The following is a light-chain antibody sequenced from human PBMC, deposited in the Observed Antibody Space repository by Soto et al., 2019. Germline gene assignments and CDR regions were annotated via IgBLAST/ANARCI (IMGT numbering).Light chain of an antibody. CDR3: QQSYSAPHT. V-gene: IGKV1-39*01. J-gene: IGKJ4*01. CDR2: TTS. Sequence: EIQLTKSPSSLSASVGDRVSITCRASQSIITYLNWYQQKPGKAPKLLIYTTSSLESGVPSTFSGTGSGTDFILTISSLQPEDFATYYCQQSYSAPHTFGGGTKVDIK. CDR1: QSIITY.